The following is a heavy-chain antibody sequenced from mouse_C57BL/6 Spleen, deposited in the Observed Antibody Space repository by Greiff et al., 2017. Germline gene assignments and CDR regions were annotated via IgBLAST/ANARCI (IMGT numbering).Heavy chain of an antibody. D-gene: IGHD2-3*01. V-gene: IGHV5-4*01. CDR3: ARADGYYPYYAMDY. CDR2: ISDGGSYT. J-gene: IGHJ4*01. Sequence: DVHLVESGGGLVKPGGSLKLSCAASGFTFSSYAMSWVRQTPEKRLEWVATISDGGSYTYYPDNVKGRFTISRDNAKNNLYLQMSHLKSEDTAMYYCARADGYYPYYAMDYWGQGTSVTVSS. CDR1: GFTFSSYA.